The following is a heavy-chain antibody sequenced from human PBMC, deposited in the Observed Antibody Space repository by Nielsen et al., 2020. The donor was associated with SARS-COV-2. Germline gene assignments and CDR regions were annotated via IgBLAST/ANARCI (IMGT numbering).Heavy chain of an antibody. Sequence: SETQSLTCTVSGGSLSSRNYYWGWIRQPPGKGLEWIGTIYYSGSVSYNPSLRSRVTISVDTSKKHFSLKLTSVTAADTAVYFCARGDIAVVPAAMFRGDDAFDIWGQGTMVRVSS. CDR3: ARGDIAVVPAAMFRGDDAFDI. V-gene: IGHV4-39*02. D-gene: IGHD2-2*01. CDR2: IYYSGSV. J-gene: IGHJ3*02. CDR1: GGSLSSRNYY.